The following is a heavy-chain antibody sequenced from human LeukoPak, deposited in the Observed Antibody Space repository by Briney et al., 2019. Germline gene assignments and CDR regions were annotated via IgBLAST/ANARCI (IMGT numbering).Heavy chain of an antibody. CDR2: IYYSGST. V-gene: IGHV4-39*07. CDR3: ARKDYYYYMDV. CDR1: GGSISSSPYY. Sequence: SETLSLTCTVSGGSISSSPYYWGWIRQPPGKGLGWIGSIYYSGSTYYNPSLKSRVTISVDTSKNQFSLKLSSVTAADTAVYYCARKDYYYYMDVWGKGTTVTVSS. J-gene: IGHJ6*03.